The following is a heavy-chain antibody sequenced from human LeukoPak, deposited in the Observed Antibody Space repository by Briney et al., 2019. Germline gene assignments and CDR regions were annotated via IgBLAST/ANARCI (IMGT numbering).Heavy chain of an antibody. Sequence: GASVKVSCKASGFTFTSSAVQWVRQARGQRLEWIGWIVVGSGNTNYAQKFQERVTITRDMSTSTAYMELSSLRSEDTAVYYCAANPYNWNYVGYYYYYMDVWGKGTTVTVSS. CDR3: AANPYNWNYVGYYYYYMDV. D-gene: IGHD1-7*01. CDR2: IVVGSGNT. V-gene: IGHV1-58*01. J-gene: IGHJ6*03. CDR1: GFTFTSSA.